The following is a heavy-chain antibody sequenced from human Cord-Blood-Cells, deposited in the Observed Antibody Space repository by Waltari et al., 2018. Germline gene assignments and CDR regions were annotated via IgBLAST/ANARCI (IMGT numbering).Heavy chain of an antibody. V-gene: IGHV1-69*09. Sequence: QVQLVQSGAEVKKTGSSVKVSCKASGGTFSSYAISWVRQAPGQGLEWMGRIIPILGIANYAQKFQGRVTITADKSTSTAYMELSSLRSEDTAVYYCAREGYSGSYSGYWGQGTLVTVSS. D-gene: IGHD1-26*01. CDR2: IIPILGIA. CDR1: GGTFSSYA. CDR3: AREGYSGSYSGY. J-gene: IGHJ4*02.